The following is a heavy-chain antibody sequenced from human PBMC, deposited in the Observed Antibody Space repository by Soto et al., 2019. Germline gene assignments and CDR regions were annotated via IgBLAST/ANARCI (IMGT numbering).Heavy chain of an antibody. J-gene: IGHJ4*02. CDR2: INPITGGT. Sequence: ASVKVSCKASGYTFTSYYIHWVRQAPGQGLEWMGWINPITGGTNYAPKFQGRVTMTRDTSITTAYMELSRLRSDDTAVYYCARNYYDSSDRDYLDYWGQGTPVTVSS. V-gene: IGHV1-2*02. CDR1: GYTFTSYY. CDR3: ARNYYDSSDRDYLDY. D-gene: IGHD3-22*01.